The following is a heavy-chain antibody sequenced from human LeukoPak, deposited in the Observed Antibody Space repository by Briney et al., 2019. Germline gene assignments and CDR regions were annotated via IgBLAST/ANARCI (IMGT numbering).Heavy chain of an antibody. J-gene: IGHJ4*02. CDR3: ARARMDGSGSFPYYFDY. CDR1: GYSISGGYY. Sequence: SETPSLTCIVSGYSISGGYYWGWIRQPPGKGLEWIGIIHHSESTHYNPSLKSRVTISQDTSKNQFSLKLTSVTAADTAVHFCARARMDGSGSFPYYFDYWGQGSLVTVSS. D-gene: IGHD3-10*01. CDR2: IHHSEST. V-gene: IGHV4-38-2*02.